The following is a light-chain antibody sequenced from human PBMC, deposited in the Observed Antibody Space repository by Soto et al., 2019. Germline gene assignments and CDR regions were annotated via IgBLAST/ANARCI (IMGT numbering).Light chain of an antibody. J-gene: IGKJ3*01. CDR1: QTIIRY. CDR2: AAS. Sequence: SESTQNTTSLSSSKEDRVTIPFRASQTIIRYLNWYQQKPGKAPKLLIFAASSLQSGVPSRFSGSGSGTELTLAISSLQPEDFATYYCQPSYNTLAFGPGTKVDIK. CDR3: QPSYNTLA. V-gene: IGKV1-39*01.